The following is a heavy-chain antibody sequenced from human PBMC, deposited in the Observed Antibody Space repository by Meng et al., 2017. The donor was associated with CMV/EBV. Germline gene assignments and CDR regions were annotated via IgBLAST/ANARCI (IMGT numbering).Heavy chain of an antibody. D-gene: IGHD2-2*01. CDR3: ARGAHCSSTSCYNI. Sequence: GSLRLSCTVYGGSFSGYYWSWIRQPPGKGLEWIGEINHSGSTNYNPSLKSRVTISVDTSKNQFSLKLSSVTAADTAVYYCARGAHCSSTSCYNIWGQGTLVTVSS. V-gene: IGHV4-34*01. CDR1: GGSFSGYY. CDR2: INHSGST. J-gene: IGHJ4*02.